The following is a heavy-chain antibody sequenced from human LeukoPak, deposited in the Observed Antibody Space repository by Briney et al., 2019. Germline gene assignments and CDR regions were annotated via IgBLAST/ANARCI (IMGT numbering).Heavy chain of an antibody. CDR3: AKDSTAHARRNYYGMDV. J-gene: IGHJ6*02. CDR1: GFTFSSYC. CDR2: ISYDGSNK. Sequence: GASLRLSCAASGFTFSSYCMHWVRQAAGKGIEWVAVISYDGSNKYYADCVKGRFTISRDNSKNTLYLQMNSLRAEDTAVYYCAKDSTAHARRNYYGMDVWGQGTTVTVSS. D-gene: IGHD2-21*02. V-gene: IGHV3-30*18.